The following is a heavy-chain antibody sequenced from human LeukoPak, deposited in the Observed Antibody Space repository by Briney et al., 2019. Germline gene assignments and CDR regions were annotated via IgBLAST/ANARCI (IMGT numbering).Heavy chain of an antibody. CDR1: GFSFNHYA. J-gene: IGHJ4*02. D-gene: IGHD3-16*02. V-gene: IGHV3-30*04. CDR3: ARDKTQSLEKRSGSGY. Sequence: GGSLRLSCAASGFSFNHYAMQWVRQPPGKGLEWVAVISFDGNNKFYADSVKGRFTISRDNPENTLYLQMTSLSAEDTAVYYCARDKTQSLEKRSGSGYWGQGALVTVSS. CDR2: ISFDGNNK.